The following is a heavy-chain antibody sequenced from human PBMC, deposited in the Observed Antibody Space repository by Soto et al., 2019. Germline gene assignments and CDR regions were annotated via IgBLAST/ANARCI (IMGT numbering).Heavy chain of an antibody. J-gene: IGHJ6*02. D-gene: IGHD6-13*01. V-gene: IGHV1-69*01. Sequence: QVQLVQSGAEVKKPGSSVKVSCKASGGTFSSYAISWVRQAPGQGLEWMGGIIPIFGTANYAQKFQGRVTITADESTSPAYRELSSLRSEDTAVYYCAGPGISWRGLKANYYYGMDVWGQGTTVTVSS. CDR3: AGPGISWRGLKANYYYGMDV. CDR2: IIPIFGTA. CDR1: GGTFSSYA.